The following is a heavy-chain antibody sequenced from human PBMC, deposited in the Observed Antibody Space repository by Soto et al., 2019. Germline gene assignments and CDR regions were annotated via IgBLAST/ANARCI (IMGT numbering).Heavy chain of an antibody. V-gene: IGHV4-31*03. D-gene: IGHD1-20*01. Sequence: SETLSLTCTVSGGSISSGGYYWSWIRQHPGKGLEWIGYIYYSGSTYYNPSLKNRVTISVDTSKNQFSLKLSSVTAADTAVYYCARVGGINWFDPWGQGTLVTVSS. CDR2: IYYSGST. CDR3: ARVGGINWFDP. J-gene: IGHJ5*02. CDR1: GGSISSGGYY.